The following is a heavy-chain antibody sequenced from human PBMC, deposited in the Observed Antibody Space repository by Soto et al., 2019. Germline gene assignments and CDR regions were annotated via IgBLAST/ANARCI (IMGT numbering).Heavy chain of an antibody. J-gene: IGHJ4*02. CDR1: GGSISSYY. Sequence: PSETLSLTCTVSGGSISSYYWGWIRQPAGKGLEWIGRIYTSGSTNYNPSLKSRVTMSVDTSKNQFSLKLSSVTAADTAVYYCARDSLYCGGDCHDYWGQGTLVTVSS. D-gene: IGHD2-21*02. V-gene: IGHV4-4*07. CDR2: IYTSGST. CDR3: ARDSLYCGGDCHDY.